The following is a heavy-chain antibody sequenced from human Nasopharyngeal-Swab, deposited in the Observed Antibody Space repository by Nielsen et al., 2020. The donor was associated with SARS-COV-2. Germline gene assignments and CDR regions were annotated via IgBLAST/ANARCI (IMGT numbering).Heavy chain of an antibody. CDR3: ARLSGSSWDFDL. CDR2: IKQDGSEK. J-gene: IGHJ2*01. Sequence: GGSLKISCAASGFTLSSFWMTWVRQAPGKGLEWVANIKQDGSEKYYVDSVKGRFTISRDNAKNSLYLQMNSLRAEDTAVYYCARLSGSSWDFDLWGRGTLVTVSS. D-gene: IGHD6-13*01. CDR1: GFTLSSFW. V-gene: IGHV3-7*01.